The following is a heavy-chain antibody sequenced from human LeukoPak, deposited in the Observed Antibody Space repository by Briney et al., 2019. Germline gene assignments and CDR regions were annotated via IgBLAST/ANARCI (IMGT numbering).Heavy chain of an antibody. D-gene: IGHD6-13*01. CDR3: ARDLAAAALIPDY. CDR1: GYTFTGYY. V-gene: IGHV1-2*02. CDR2: INPNSGGT. Sequence: ASVKVSCKASGYTFTGYYMHWVRQAPGQGLEWMGWINPNSGGTNYAQKFQGRVTMTRDTSISTAYMELSRLRSDDTAVYYCARDLAAAALIPDYWGQGTLVTVSS. J-gene: IGHJ4*02.